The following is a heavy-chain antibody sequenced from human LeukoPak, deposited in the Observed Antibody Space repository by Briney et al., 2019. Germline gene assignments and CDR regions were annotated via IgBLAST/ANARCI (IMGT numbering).Heavy chain of an antibody. V-gene: IGHV1-2*02. J-gene: IGHJ4*02. Sequence: EASVKVSCKSSGYTFTTYTMHWVRQAPGQGLEWMGWINPNSDYTFYAQKFQGRVTLTRDTSISTVYMELTTLTSDDTALYYCAVAPGDYWGQGTLVSVSA. D-gene: IGHD2-21*01. CDR2: INPNSDYT. CDR1: GYTFTTYT. CDR3: AVAPGDY.